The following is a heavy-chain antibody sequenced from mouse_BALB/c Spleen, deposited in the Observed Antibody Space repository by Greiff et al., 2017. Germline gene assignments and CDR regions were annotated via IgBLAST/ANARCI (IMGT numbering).Heavy chain of an antibody. Sequence: QVQLQQSGPELVKPGASVKMSCKASGYTFTDYVISWMKQRTGQGLEWIGEIYPGSGSTYYNEKFKGKATLTADKSSNTAYMQLSSLTSEDSAVYFCARDHYGNYVWCAYWGQGTLVTVSA. CDR3: ARDHYGNYVWCAY. CDR2: IYPGSGST. J-gene: IGHJ3*01. D-gene: IGHD2-1*01. V-gene: IGHV1-81*01. CDR1: GYTFTDYV.